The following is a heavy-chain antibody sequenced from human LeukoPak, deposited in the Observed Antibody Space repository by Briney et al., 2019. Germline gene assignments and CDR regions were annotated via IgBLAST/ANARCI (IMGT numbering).Heavy chain of an antibody. D-gene: IGHD3-10*01. CDR1: GGSFSSGSYY. Sequence: PSETLSLTCTVSGGSFSSGSYYWSWIRQPPGKGLEWIGYIYYSGSTNYNPSLKSRVTISVDTSKNQFSLKLSSVTAADTAVYYCARGIGVRRVGLLWFGELSFDYWGQGTLVTVSS. J-gene: IGHJ4*02. V-gene: IGHV4-61*01. CDR2: IYYSGST. CDR3: ARGIGVRRVGLLWFGELSFDY.